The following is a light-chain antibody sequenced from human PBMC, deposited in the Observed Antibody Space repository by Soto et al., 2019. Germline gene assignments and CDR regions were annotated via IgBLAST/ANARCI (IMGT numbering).Light chain of an antibody. Sequence: DIQMTQSPSTLSASVGDRVTITCRASQSISSRLAWYQQKPGKAPNLLIYKASSLESGVPSRFSGSGSGTEFTFTISSLQPDDFATYYCQQYNSYPLTFGGGTKVEIK. J-gene: IGKJ4*01. CDR1: QSISSR. CDR2: KAS. CDR3: QQYNSYPLT. V-gene: IGKV1-5*03.